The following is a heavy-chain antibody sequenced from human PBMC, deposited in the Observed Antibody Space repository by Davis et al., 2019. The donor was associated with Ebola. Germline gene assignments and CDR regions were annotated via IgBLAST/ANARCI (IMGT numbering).Heavy chain of an antibody. CDR1: GGTFSSSA. V-gene: IGHV1-69*13. D-gene: IGHD6-19*01. J-gene: IGHJ4*02. CDR2: IIPIFGST. CDR3: AREHTSGWYATFDY. Sequence: AASVKVSCKASGGTFSSSAFSWVRQAPGQGLEWMGTIIPIFGSTNYAQKFQGRVTITADEFTSTAYMELSSLRSEDTAVYYCAREHTSGWYATFDYWGQGTLVTVSS.